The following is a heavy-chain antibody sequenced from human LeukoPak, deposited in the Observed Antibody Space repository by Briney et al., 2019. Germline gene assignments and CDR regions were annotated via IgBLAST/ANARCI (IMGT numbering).Heavy chain of an antibody. Sequence: ASVKVSCKASGGTFSSYAISWVRQAPGQGLEWMGGIIPIFGTANYAQKFQGRVTITADKSTSTAYMELSSLRFEDTAVYYCAREHDYGDYGGVESDPWGQGTLVTVSS. CDR1: GGTFSSYA. CDR3: AREHDYGDYGGVESDP. D-gene: IGHD4-17*01. CDR2: IIPIFGTA. V-gene: IGHV1-69*06. J-gene: IGHJ5*02.